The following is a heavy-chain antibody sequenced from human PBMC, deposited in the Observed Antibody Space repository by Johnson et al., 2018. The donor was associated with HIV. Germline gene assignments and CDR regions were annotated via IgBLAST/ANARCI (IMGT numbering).Heavy chain of an antibody. J-gene: IGHJ3*02. V-gene: IGHV3-30*04. Sequence: QVQLVESGGGLVQPGGSLRLSCAASGFTFSSYAMHWVRQAPGKGLEWVAVISYDGSNKYYADSVKGRFTISRDNSKNTMYLQMNSLRAEDTAVYYCARDRVPDAFDIWGQGTMVTVSS. CDR1: GFTFSSYA. CDR2: ISYDGSNK. D-gene: IGHD3-3*01. CDR3: ARDRVPDAFDI.